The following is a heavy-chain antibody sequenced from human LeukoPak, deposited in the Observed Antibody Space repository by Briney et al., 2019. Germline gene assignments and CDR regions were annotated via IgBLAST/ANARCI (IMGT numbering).Heavy chain of an antibody. CDR2: IKQDGSEK. Sequence: HPGGSLRLSCAASGFTFSSYWMSWVRQAPGKGLEWVANIKQDGSEKYYVDSVKGRFTISRDNAKNSLYLQKNSLRAEDTAVYYCARPIMITFGGVIGFGYWGQGTLVTVSS. J-gene: IGHJ4*02. V-gene: IGHV3-7*01. D-gene: IGHD3-16*02. CDR1: GFTFSSYW. CDR3: ARPIMITFGGVIGFGY.